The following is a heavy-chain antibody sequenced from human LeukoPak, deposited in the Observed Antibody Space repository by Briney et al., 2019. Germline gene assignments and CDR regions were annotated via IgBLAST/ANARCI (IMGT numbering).Heavy chain of an antibody. CDR2: INHSGST. CDR1: GGSFSGYY. CDR3: ARDCSSTSCPRGTMDV. Sequence: SETLSLTCAVYGGSFSGYYWSWIRQPPGKGLEWIGEINHSGSTNYNPSLKSRVTISVDTSKNQFSLKLSSVTAADTAVYYCARDCSSTSCPRGTMDVWGQGTTVTVSS. J-gene: IGHJ6*02. V-gene: IGHV4-34*01. D-gene: IGHD2-2*01.